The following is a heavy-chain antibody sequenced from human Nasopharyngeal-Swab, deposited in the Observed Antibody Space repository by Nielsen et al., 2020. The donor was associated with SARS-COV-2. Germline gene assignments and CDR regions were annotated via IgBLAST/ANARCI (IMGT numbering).Heavy chain of an antibody. D-gene: IGHD3-16*02. V-gene: IGHV3-74*01. J-gene: IGHJ5*02. CDR2: INAAGSHP. Sequence: GGSLRLSCEASGFTFNTYWMHWVRQVPGKGMVWVSRINAAGSHPDYADSVEVRFTISRDNAKNTLYLPMNSLRVEDTAVYYCARPLYDYIWGTYRNTWFDNWVQVTLVTVS. CDR3: ARPLYDYIWGTYRNTWFDN. CDR1: GFTFNTYW.